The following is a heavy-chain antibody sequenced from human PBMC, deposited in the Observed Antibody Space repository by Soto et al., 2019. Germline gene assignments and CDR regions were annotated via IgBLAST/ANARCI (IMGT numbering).Heavy chain of an antibody. D-gene: IGHD1-26*01. Sequence: GWSLRLSCAVSGFTINSHAMGWVRQAPGKGLEWVSAIGPRGRDTYYADSVKGRFTISRDNSKNTVSLQMNSLRAEDTAVYYCAILGGTYYAFDFWGQGTLVTVSS. CDR2: IGPRGRDT. V-gene: IGHV3-23*01. CDR3: AILGGTYYAFDF. J-gene: IGHJ3*01. CDR1: GFTINSHA.